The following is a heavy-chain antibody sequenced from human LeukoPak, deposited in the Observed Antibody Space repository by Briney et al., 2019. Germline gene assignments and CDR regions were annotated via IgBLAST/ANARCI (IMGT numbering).Heavy chain of an antibody. Sequence: GGSLRLSCAASGFTFSSYAMHWVRQAPGKGLEWVAVISYDGSNKYYADSVKGRFTISRDNSKNTLYLQMNSLRAEDTAVYYCARGAPSSIAARPELPSFYYYYMDVWGKGTTVTVSS. D-gene: IGHD6-6*01. J-gene: IGHJ6*03. CDR1: GFTFSSYA. V-gene: IGHV3-30*04. CDR3: ARGAPSSIAARPELPSFYYYYMDV. CDR2: ISYDGSNK.